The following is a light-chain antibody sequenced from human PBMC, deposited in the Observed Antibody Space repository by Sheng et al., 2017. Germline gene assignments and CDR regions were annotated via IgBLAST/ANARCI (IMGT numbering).Light chain of an antibody. V-gene: IGLV7-43*01. CDR2: HTT. J-gene: IGLJ3*02. CDR3: LLYCGGASYWV. Sequence: QTVVTQEPSLTVSPGGAVTLTCASSTGAVTSGSYPNWFQQKPGQAPRALIYHTTNKHSGTPARFSRLPPGGKAALTLSGVQPEDEADYYCLLYCGGASYWVFGGGTKLTVL. CDR1: TGAVTSGSY.